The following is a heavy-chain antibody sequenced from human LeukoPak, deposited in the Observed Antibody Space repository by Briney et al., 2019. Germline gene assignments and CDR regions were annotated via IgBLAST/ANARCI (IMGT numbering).Heavy chain of an antibody. CDR3: ARHTPLMTFDH. CDR2: IYYSGST. V-gene: IGHV4-59*01. D-gene: IGHD2-8*01. Sequence: SETLSLTCTVSGGAISSYYWSWIRQPPGKGLEWIGYIYYSGSTNHNPSLKSRVTTSVDTSKNQFSLKLSSVTAADTAIYSCARHTPLMTFDHWGQGTRVTVSS. CDR1: GGAISSYY. J-gene: IGHJ4*02.